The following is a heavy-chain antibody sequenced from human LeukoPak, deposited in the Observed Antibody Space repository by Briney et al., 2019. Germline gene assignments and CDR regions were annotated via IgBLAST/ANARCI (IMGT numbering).Heavy chain of an antibody. CDR2: INHSGST. V-gene: IGHV4-34*01. D-gene: IGHD3-3*01. J-gene: IGHJ3*02. CDR1: GGSFSGYY. Sequence: SETLSLTCAVYGGSFSGYYWSWIRQPPGKGLEWIGEINHSGSTNYNPSLKSRVTISVDTSKNQFYLKLSSVTAADTAVYYCARGRSGIDAFDIWGQGTMVTVSS. CDR3: ARGRSGIDAFDI.